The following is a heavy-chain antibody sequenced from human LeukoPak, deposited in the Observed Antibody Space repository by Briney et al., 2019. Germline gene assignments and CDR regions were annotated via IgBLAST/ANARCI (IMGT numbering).Heavy chain of an antibody. D-gene: IGHD6-19*01. CDR1: GYTLTELS. CDR2: FDPEDGET. V-gene: IGHV1-24*01. Sequence: VASVTVSCKVSGYTLTELSMHRVRQAPGKGLEWMGGFDPEDGETIYAQKFQGRVTMTEDTSTDTAYMELSSLRSEDTAVYYCATDQGYSSGTYYYYGMDVWGQGTTVTVSS. J-gene: IGHJ6*02. CDR3: ATDQGYSSGTYYYYGMDV.